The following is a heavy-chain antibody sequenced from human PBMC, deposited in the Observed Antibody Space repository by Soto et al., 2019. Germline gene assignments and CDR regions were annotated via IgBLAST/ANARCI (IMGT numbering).Heavy chain of an antibody. CDR1: GYTFTSYG. CDR2: INAYNGNT. Sequence: ASVKVSCKASGYTFTSYGISWVRQAPGQGLEWMGWINAYNGNTNYAQKLQGRVTMTTDTSTSTAYMELRSLRSDDTAVYYCARDIGVWGSYRNYDYWGQGTLVTVSS. J-gene: IGHJ4*02. CDR3: ARDIGVWGSYRNYDY. D-gene: IGHD3-16*02. V-gene: IGHV1-18*04.